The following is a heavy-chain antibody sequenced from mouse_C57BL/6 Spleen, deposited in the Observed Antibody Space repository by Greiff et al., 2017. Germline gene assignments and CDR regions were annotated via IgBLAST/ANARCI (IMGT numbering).Heavy chain of an antibody. CDR2: IWSDGST. Sequence: QVQLKESGPGLVAPSQSLSITCTVSGFSLTSYGVHWVRQPPGKGLEWLVVIWSDGSTTYNSAIKSRLSISKDNPKSQVFLKMNSLQTDDTAMYYCAGHGDDYDQGAMDDWGQGTSVTVSS. J-gene: IGHJ4*01. CDR3: AGHGDDYDQGAMDD. D-gene: IGHD2-4*01. CDR1: GFSLTSYG. V-gene: IGHV2-6-1*01.